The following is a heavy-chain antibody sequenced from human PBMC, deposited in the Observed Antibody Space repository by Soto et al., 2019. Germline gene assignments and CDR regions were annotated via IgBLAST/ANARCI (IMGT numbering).Heavy chain of an antibody. V-gene: IGHV3-30*18. Sequence: QVQLVESGGGVVQPGRSLRLSCAASGFTFSSYGMHWVRQAPGKGLEWVAIISYDGSNTYYADSVKGRFTISRDNSKNTLYRQMNSLRAEDTSVYYCAKEGGLSGSYYISSSYYFDYWGQGTLGTVSS. D-gene: IGHD1-26*01. CDR1: GFTFSSYG. CDR3: AKEGGLSGSYYISSSYYFDY. J-gene: IGHJ4*02. CDR2: ISYDGSNT.